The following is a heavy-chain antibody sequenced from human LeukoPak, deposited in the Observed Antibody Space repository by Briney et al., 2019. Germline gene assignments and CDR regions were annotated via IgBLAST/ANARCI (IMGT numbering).Heavy chain of an antibody. CDR1: GFTFSTYA. V-gene: IGHV3-64D*06. D-gene: IGHD3-22*01. CDR2: SSSKGDST. Sequence: GGSLRLSCSASGFTFSTYAMHWVRQAPGKGLEYVSASSSKGDSTFYADSVKGRFTIYRDNSKNTLYLQMSSLRTEDTAVYYCVKASSDYYYGPWGQGNLVTVPS. CDR3: VKASSDYYYGP. J-gene: IGHJ5*02.